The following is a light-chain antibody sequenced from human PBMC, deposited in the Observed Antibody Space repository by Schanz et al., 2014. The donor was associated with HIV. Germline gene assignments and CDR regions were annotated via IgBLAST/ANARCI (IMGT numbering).Light chain of an antibody. CDR2: EVS. Sequence: QSALTQPPSASGSPGQSVTISCTGTSSDVGGYNYVSWYQQHPGKAPKLMIYEVSERPSGVPDRFSGSKSGTSASLAISGLQSEDEADYYCAAWDDSLSGRVFGGGTKLTVL. J-gene: IGLJ3*02. V-gene: IGLV2-8*01. CDR1: SSDVGGYNY. CDR3: AAWDDSLSGRV.